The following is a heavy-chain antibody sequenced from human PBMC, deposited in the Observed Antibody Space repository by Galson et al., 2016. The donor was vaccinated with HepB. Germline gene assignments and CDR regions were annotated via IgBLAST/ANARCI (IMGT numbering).Heavy chain of an antibody. CDR2: IKGDGRLK. D-gene: IGHD2-21*01. Sequence: SLRLSCAVSGLRFSDLWMDWVRQAPGKGPEWVANIKGDGRLKFYVDSVRGRFTNSRDNAKNSVDLQMNSLTDEDTGVYYCAREGIGDYFDWGQGTLVTVSS. CDR1: GLRFSDLW. V-gene: IGHV3-7*01. CDR3: AREGIGDYFD. J-gene: IGHJ4*02.